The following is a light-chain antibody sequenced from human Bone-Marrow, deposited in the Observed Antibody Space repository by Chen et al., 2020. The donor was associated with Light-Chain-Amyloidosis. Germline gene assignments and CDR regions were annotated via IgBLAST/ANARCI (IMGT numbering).Light chain of an antibody. CDR3: QSADSSGTYEVI. CDR2: RDT. V-gene: IGLV3-25*03. Sequence: SYELTQPPSVSVSPGQTARITCSGDDLPTKYAYWYQQKPGQAPVLVIHRDTERRSGISERFSGSSSGTKATLTISGVQAEDEADYHCQSADSSGTYEVIFGGGTKLTVL. J-gene: IGLJ2*01. CDR1: DLPTKY.